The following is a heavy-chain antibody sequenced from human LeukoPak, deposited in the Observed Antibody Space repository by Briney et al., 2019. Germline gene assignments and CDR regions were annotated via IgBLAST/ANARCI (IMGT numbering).Heavy chain of an antibody. CDR1: GDSVSTNGAA. CDR2: TYYRSKWSH. J-gene: IGHJ5*01. V-gene: IGHV6-1*01. Sequence: SQTLSLTCAISGDSVSTNGAACNWIRQSPSRGLEWLGRTYYRSKWSHDYAPSVQSRITINPDTSKNQFSLHLNSVTPEDTAVYYCARGNRDFDSWGQGTLVTVSS. CDR3: ARGNRDFDS.